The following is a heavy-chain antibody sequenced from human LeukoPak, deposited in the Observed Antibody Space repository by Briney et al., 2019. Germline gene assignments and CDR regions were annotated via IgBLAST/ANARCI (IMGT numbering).Heavy chain of an antibody. CDR3: ARDNSVGDNAWWFDP. CDR2: INPTGGST. V-gene: IGHV1-46*04. J-gene: IGHJ5*02. D-gene: IGHD1-26*01. CDR1: GYTFTSYY. Sequence: ASVTVSCKASGYTFTSYYMHWVRQAPGQGLEWMGLINPTGGSTVYAQKLQGRVTMTRDMSTSTDYMELSSLRSEDTAIYYCARDNSVGDNAWWFDPWGQGTLVTVSS.